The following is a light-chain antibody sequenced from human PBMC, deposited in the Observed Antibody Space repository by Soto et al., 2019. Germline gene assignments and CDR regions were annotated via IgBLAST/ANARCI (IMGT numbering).Light chain of an antibody. CDR1: QSVKSSH. CDR2: GAS. Sequence: EIVLTQSPGTLSLSPGERATLSCRASQSVKSSHLAWYQQKPGQAPRLLIYGASSRATGIPDRFSGSGSGTDFTLTISRLEPEDFAVYYCQQYGGSPFTFGPGTKVDIK. V-gene: IGKV3-20*01. CDR3: QQYGGSPFT. J-gene: IGKJ3*01.